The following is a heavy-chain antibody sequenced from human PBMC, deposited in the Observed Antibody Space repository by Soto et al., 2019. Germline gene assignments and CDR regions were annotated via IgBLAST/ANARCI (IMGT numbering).Heavy chain of an antibody. CDR2: IYYSGST. CDR1: GGSISSYY. J-gene: IGHJ4*02. Sequence: PSETLSLTCTVSGGSISSYYWSWIRQPPGKGLEWIGYIYYSGSTNYNPSLKSRVTISVDTSKNQFSLKLSSVTAADTAVYYCARSSTTVTTFDYWGQGTLGTVSS. V-gene: IGHV4-59*01. D-gene: IGHD4-17*01. CDR3: ARSSTTVTTFDY.